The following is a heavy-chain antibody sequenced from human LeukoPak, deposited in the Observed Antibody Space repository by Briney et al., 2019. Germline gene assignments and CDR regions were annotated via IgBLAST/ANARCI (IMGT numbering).Heavy chain of an antibody. V-gene: IGHV3-23*01. J-gene: IGHJ4*02. CDR1: GFTFSSYA. D-gene: IGHD5-18*01. Sequence: GGSLRLSCAASGFTFSSYAMSWVRQAPGKGLEWVSGTSGSGGSTYYAGSVKGRFTISRDNSKNTLYLQMNSLRAEDTAVYYCARERGGAMVSYWGQGTLVTVSS. CDR3: ARERGGAMVSY. CDR2: TSGSGGST.